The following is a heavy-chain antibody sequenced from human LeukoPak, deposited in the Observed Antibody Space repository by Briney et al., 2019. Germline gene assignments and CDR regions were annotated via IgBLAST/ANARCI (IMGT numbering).Heavy chain of an antibody. D-gene: IGHD5-24*01. CDR2: ISYSGST. Sequence: KPSETLSLTCTVSGGSISSSSFYWGWIRQPPGKGLEWIGSISYSGSTYYNPSLKSRVTISVDTSKNQFSLKLSSVTAADTAVYFCAIDGPDDYLDPWGQGTLVTVSS. CDR1: GGSISSSSFY. J-gene: IGHJ5*02. V-gene: IGHV4-39*07. CDR3: AIDGPDDYLDP.